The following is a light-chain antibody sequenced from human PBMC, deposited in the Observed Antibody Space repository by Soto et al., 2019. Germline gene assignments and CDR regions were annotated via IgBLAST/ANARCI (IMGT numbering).Light chain of an antibody. J-gene: IGLJ2*01. CDR1: SSNIGAGCD. CDR3: QSYDSSLSGSV. Sequence: QSVPTQPPSVSGAPGQRVTISCTGSSSNIGAGCDVHWYQQLPGTAPKLLIYGNSNRPSGVPDRFSGSKSGTSASLAITGLQAEDEADYYCQSYDSSLSGSVFGGGTKLTVL. V-gene: IGLV1-40*01. CDR2: GNS.